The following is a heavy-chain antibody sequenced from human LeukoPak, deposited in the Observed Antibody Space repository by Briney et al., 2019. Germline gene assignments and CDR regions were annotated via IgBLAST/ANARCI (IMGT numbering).Heavy chain of an antibody. J-gene: IGHJ4*02. V-gene: IGHV3-23*01. Sequence: GGSLRVSCAASGFSFSSYAMSGVRQAPGKGLEWVSAISGSGGSTYYADSLKGRFTISRDNSKNTLYLQMNSLRAEDTAVYYCAKGVWCSSGWYYFDYWGQGTLVTVSS. D-gene: IGHD6-19*01. CDR2: ISGSGGST. CDR3: AKGVWCSSGWYYFDY. CDR1: GFSFSSYA.